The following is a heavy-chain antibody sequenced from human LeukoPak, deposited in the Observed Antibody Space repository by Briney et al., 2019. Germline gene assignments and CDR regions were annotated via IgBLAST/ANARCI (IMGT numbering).Heavy chain of an antibody. Sequence: SETLSLTCTVSGGSISSYYWSWIRQPPGKGLEWIGYIYYSGSTNYNPSLKSRVTISVNTSKNQFSLKLSSVTAADTAVYYCGRHVMLGPGIQEESWGQGTLVTVSS. CDR2: IYYSGST. D-gene: IGHD5-18*01. CDR1: GGSISSYY. CDR3: GRHVMLGPGIQEES. V-gene: IGHV4-59*08. J-gene: IGHJ4*02.